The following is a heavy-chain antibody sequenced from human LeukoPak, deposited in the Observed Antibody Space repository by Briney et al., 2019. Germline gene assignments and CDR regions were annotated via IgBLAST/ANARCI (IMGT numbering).Heavy chain of an antibody. CDR1: GFTFSSNY. D-gene: IGHD4-11*01. Sequence: PGGSLRLSCAASGFTFSSNYMSWVRQAPGKGLEWVSTIYSGGSTYYADTVKGRFTISRDKSKNTLYLQMNSLRAEDTAVYYCARDRLGYSFDYWGQGTLVTVSS. J-gene: IGHJ4*02. CDR2: IYSGGST. CDR3: ARDRLGYSFDY. V-gene: IGHV3-53*01.